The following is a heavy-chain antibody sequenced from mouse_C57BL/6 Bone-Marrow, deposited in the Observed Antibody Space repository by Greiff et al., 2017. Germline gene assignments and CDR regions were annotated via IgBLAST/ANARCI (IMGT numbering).Heavy chain of an antibody. D-gene: IGHD1-1*01. J-gene: IGHJ4*01. CDR3: ARSTIYYYGSSYAMDY. V-gene: IGHV1-19*01. CDR2: INPYNGGT. Sequence: VQLQQSGPVLVKPGASVKMSCKASGYTFTDYYMNWVKQSHGKSLEWIGVINPYNGGTSYNQKFKGKATLTVDKSSSTAYMELNSLTSEDSAVYYCARSTIYYYGSSYAMDYWGQGTSVTVSS. CDR1: GYTFTDYY.